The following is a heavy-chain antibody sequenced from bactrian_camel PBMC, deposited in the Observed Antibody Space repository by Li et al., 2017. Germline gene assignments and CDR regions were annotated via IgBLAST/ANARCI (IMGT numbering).Heavy chain of an antibody. V-gene: IGHV3S68*01. CDR2: IERNSSTSST. CDR3: AAKGGSCRSYNY. D-gene: IGHD6*01. J-gene: IGHJ4*01. CDR1: GYTISYSGAC. Sequence: HVQLVESGGGSVQAGGSLTLSCVVSGYTISYSGACMGWFRQAPGKEREGVAFIERNSSTSSTSYADSVKGRFTISKDDAKNTLCLQMNSLRLEDSATYICAAKGGSCRSYNYWGQGTQVTVS.